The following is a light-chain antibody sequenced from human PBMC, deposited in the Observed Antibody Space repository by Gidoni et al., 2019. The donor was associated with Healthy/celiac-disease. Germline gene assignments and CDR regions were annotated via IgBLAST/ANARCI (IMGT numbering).Light chain of an antibody. CDR1: QSVSSSY. J-gene: IGKJ3*01. Sequence: EIVLTQSPGTLSLSPGESATLSCRASQSVSSSYLAWYQQKPGQAPRLLLYGASSRATGIPDRFSGSGSGTDFTLTISRLEPEDFAVYYCQQYGSSPLFGPGTKVDIK. V-gene: IGKV3-20*01. CDR2: GAS. CDR3: QQYGSSPL.